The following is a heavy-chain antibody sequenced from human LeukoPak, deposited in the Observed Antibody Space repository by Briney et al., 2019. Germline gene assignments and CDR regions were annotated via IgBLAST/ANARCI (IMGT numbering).Heavy chain of an antibody. J-gene: IGHJ5*02. CDR3: ASGLRFLEFASGFDP. V-gene: IGHV1-69*01. CDR2: IIPIFGTA. CDR1: GGTFSSYA. D-gene: IGHD3-3*01. Sequence: GSSVKVSCKASGGTFSSYAISWVRQASGQGLEWMGGIIPIFGTANYAQKFQGRVTITADESTSTAYMELSSLRSEDTAVYYCASGLRFLEFASGFDPWGQGTLVTVSS.